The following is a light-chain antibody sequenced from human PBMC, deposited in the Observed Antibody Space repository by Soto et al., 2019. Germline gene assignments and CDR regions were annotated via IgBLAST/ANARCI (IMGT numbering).Light chain of an antibody. CDR2: AAS. V-gene: IGKV1-27*01. J-gene: IGKJ3*01. CDR1: QGISNY. Sequence: DIQMTQSPSSLSASVGDRVTITWRASQGISNYVAWYQQRPGKAPKLLIYAASTLQSGVPSRFSGSESGTDFTLTISGLQPEDVATYYCQKYDSAPLFTFGPGTKVEIK. CDR3: QKYDSAPLFT.